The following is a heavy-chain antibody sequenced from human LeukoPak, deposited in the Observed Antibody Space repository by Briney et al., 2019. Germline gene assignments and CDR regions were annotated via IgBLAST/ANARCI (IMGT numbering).Heavy chain of an antibody. V-gene: IGHV3-21*01. CDR2: ISSRGSHI. Sequence: GGSLRLSCAASGFTFSNAWMSWVRQAPGKGLEGVSSISSRGSHIKYADSVQGRFTISRDNAKNSLFLQMNSLRAEDTAMYYCARVYYWGQGTLVTVSS. J-gene: IGHJ4*02. CDR1: GFTFSNAW. CDR3: ARVYY.